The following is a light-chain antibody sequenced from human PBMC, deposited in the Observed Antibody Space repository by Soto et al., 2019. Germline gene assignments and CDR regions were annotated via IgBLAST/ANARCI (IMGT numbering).Light chain of an antibody. CDR3: QQRSNWPPN. Sequence: EIVLTQSPATLSLSPGERATLSCRASQSVSSYLAWCQQKPGQAPRLLIYDASNRATGIPARFSGSGSGTDFTLTISSLEPEDFAVYYCQQRSNWPPNFGQGTRLEIK. J-gene: IGKJ5*01. CDR1: QSVSSY. CDR2: DAS. V-gene: IGKV3-11*01.